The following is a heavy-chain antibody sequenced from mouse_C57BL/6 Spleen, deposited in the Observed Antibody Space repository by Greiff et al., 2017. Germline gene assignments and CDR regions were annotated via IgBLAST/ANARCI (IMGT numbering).Heavy chain of an antibody. D-gene: IGHD3-1*01. Sequence: EVQLVESGPGLVKPSQSLSLTCSVTGYSITSGYYWNWIRQFPGNKLEWMGYISYDGSNNYNPSLKNRISITRDTSKNQFFLKLNSVTTEDTATYDCARADSVDYWGQGTSVTVSS. J-gene: IGHJ4*01. CDR3: ARADSVDY. V-gene: IGHV3-6*01. CDR2: ISYDGSN. CDR1: GYSITSGYY.